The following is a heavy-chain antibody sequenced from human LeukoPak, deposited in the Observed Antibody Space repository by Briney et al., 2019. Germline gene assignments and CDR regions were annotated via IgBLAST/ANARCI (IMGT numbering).Heavy chain of an antibody. Sequence: PGGSLRLSCAASGFIISSYWMTWVRQAPGKGLEWVANIKQDGGEKNYVDSVKGRFTVSRDNAKNSLYLQMNSLRAEDTAVYYCARSRPGRSYYVVDWFDPWGQGTLVTVSS. V-gene: IGHV3-7*03. CDR1: GFIISSYW. CDR2: IKQDGGEK. CDR3: ARSRPGRSYYVVDWFDP. D-gene: IGHD1-26*01. J-gene: IGHJ5*02.